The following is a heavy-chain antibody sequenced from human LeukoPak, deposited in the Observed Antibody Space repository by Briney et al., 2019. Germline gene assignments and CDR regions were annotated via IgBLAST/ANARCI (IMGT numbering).Heavy chain of an antibody. D-gene: IGHD6-6*01. J-gene: IGHJ4*02. Sequence: PGGSLRLSCAASGFTFSTYAMSWVRQAPGKGLEWVSGISGNGDITYYADSVKGRFTISRDNSKNTLYLQMNSLRAEDTAVYYCGRSVAAPADYWGQGTLVIVSS. CDR2: ISGNGDIT. CDR1: GFTFSTYA. CDR3: GRSVAAPADY. V-gene: IGHV3-23*01.